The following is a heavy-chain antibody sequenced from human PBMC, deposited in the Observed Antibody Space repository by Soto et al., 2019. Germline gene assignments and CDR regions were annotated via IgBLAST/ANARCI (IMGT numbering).Heavy chain of an antibody. CDR1: GFTFSNHG. Sequence: GGSLRLSCAASGFTFSNHGMHWVRQAPGKGLEGVSVTSYDHNEYYADSVKGRFTVSRDSSNNTLYLQINSLTVEDTAVYCCGTGGFNGGMDXWRQGTTVSVS. CDR3: GTGGFNGGMDX. D-gene: IGHD1-26*01. CDR2: TSYDHNE. J-gene: IGHJ6*02. V-gene: IGHV3-30*03.